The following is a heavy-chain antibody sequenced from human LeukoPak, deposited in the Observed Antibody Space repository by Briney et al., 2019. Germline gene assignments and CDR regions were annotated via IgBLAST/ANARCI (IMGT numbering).Heavy chain of an antibody. D-gene: IGHD4-17*01. CDR3: ARVTTYYYYYGMDV. CDR2: IYYGGST. V-gene: IGHV4-59*01. Sequence: SETLSLTCTVSGGSISSYYWSWIRQPPGKGLEWIGYIYYGGSTNYNPSLKSRVTISVDTSKNQFSLKLSSVTAADTAVYYCARVTTYYYYYGMDVWGQGTTVTVSS. CDR1: GGSISSYY. J-gene: IGHJ6*02.